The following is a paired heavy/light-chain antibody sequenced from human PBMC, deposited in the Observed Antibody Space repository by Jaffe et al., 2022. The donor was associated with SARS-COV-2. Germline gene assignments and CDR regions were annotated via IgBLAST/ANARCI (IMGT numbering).Heavy chain of an antibody. CDR3: AREGYGTFDC. V-gene: IGHV3-7*03. D-gene: IGHD5-18*01. CDR1: GFTFTEYW. J-gene: IGHJ4*02. Sequence: EVQLVESGGGLVQPGGSLRLSCAASGFTFTEYWMSWVRQAPGKGLEWVANIKQDESEKTYVDSVKGRFTISRDNAKNSLYLQMNSLRAEDTAVYYCAREGYGTFDCWGQGTLVTVSS. CDR2: IKQDESEK.
Light chain of an antibody. Sequence: EIVLTQSPGTLSLSPGERATLSCRASQSVSTLAWFQQKPGQAPRLLIYGASSRATGIPDRFSGSGSGTDFTLTISRLEPEDFSVYYCQLYGDFKTFGQGTKVEI. V-gene: IGKV3-20*01. CDR1: QSVST. CDR2: GAS. J-gene: IGKJ1*01. CDR3: QLYGDFKT.